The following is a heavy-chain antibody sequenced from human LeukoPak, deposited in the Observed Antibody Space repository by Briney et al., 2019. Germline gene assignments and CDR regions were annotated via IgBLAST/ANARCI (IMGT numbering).Heavy chain of an antibody. Sequence: PGGSLRLSCAASGFTFSSYEMNWVRQAPGKGPEWVSYISSSGSTIYYADSVKGRFTISRDNAKNSLYLQMNSLRAEDTAVYYCASNPDYGDRVDYWGQGTLVTVSS. D-gene: IGHD4-17*01. J-gene: IGHJ4*02. CDR3: ASNPDYGDRVDY. CDR1: GFTFSSYE. CDR2: ISSSGSTI. V-gene: IGHV3-48*03.